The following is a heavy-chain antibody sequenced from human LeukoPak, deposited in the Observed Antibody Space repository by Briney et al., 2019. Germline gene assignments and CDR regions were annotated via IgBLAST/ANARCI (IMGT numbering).Heavy chain of an antibody. Sequence: PGGSLRLSCAASGFTFSSYVMSWARQAPGKGLEWVSAISGGGGSTYYADSVKGRFTISRDTSKNTLYLQMNSLRAEDTAVYYCAKLYNDYGDENFDYWGQGTLVTVSS. CDR2: ISGGGGST. V-gene: IGHV3-23*01. J-gene: IGHJ4*02. CDR1: GFTFSSYV. CDR3: AKLYNDYGDENFDY. D-gene: IGHD4-17*01.